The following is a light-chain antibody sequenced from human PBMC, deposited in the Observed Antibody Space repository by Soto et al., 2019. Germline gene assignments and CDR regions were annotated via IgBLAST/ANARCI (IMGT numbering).Light chain of an antibody. CDR1: QSISNW. CDR3: QQYNNYPYT. Sequence: DIQMTQSPSTLSASVGDRVTITCRASQSISNWVAWYQQKPGKAPNLLMYKASSLESGVPSRFNGSGSGTECTLTISSLQPGDFATYYCQQYNNYPYTFGQGTKLEIK. CDR2: KAS. J-gene: IGKJ2*01. V-gene: IGKV1-5*03.